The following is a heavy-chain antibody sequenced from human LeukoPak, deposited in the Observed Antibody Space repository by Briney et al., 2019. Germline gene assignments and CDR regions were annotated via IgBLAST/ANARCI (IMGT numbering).Heavy chain of an antibody. V-gene: IGHV3-48*04. Sequence: GGSLRLSCAASGFTFSGYGMNWVRQAPGKGLQWVSYISSSGSTIYYADSVKGRFTISRDNAKNSLYLQMNGLRAEDTAVYYCARERTLVGAIIDYWGQGTLVTVSS. CDR1: GFTFSGYG. CDR2: ISSSGSTI. CDR3: ARERTLVGAIIDY. J-gene: IGHJ4*02. D-gene: IGHD1-26*01.